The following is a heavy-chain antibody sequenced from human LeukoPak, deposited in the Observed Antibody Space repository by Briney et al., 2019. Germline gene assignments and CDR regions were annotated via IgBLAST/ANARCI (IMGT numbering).Heavy chain of an antibody. CDR1: GFTFSSYA. J-gene: IGHJ6*03. CDR3: AKDSRGGPRHYYYMDV. CDR2: ISGSGGST. Sequence: GGSLRLSCAASGFTFSSYAMSWVRQAPGKGLEWVSAISGSGGSTYYADSVKGRFTISRDNSKNTLYLQMNSLRAEDTAAYYCAKDSRGGPRHYYYMDVWGKGTTVTVSS. D-gene: IGHD3-10*01. V-gene: IGHV3-23*01.